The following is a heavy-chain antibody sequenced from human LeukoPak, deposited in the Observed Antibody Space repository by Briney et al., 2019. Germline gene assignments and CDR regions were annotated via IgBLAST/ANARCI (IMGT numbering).Heavy chain of an antibody. Sequence: SVKVSCKAFGFTFTSSAMQWVRQARGQRLEWIGWIVVGSGNTNYAQKFQERVTITRDMSTSTAYMEPSSLRSEDTAVYYCAADLVVRRPYYYYYGMDVWGQGTTVTVSS. J-gene: IGHJ6*02. D-gene: IGHD3-22*01. V-gene: IGHV1-58*02. CDR2: IVVGSGNT. CDR1: GFTFTSSA. CDR3: AADLVVRRPYYYYYGMDV.